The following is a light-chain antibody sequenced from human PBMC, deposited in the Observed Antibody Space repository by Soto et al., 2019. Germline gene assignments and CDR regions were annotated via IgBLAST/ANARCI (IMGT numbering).Light chain of an antibody. CDR1: HSVDFG. CDR3: TLPTPWPIT. V-gene: IGKV3-11*01. Sequence: SPADVSFSGGESSSLSWRARHSVDFGLDWYQQKPGQPPRLLMYDASNRATGIPARFSGSGSGTDFTLTFSSLEPEDFAIYYSTLPTPWPITFAQGTQLE. J-gene: IGKJ5*01. CDR2: DAS.